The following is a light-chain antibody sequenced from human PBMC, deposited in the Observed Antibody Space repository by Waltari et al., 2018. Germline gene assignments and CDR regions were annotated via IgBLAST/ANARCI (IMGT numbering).Light chain of an antibody. J-gene: IGKJ3*01. Sequence: DIQMTQSPSSLSASVGDRVTITCRASQDISNFLNWFQQKPGKAPKRLISDASTLQSGVPSRFRGSGSGTMFTLTISSLQPEDFATYYCLQYNSVPFTFGPGTKLDIK. CDR1: QDISNF. CDR3: LQYNSVPFT. CDR2: DAS. V-gene: IGKV1-17*01.